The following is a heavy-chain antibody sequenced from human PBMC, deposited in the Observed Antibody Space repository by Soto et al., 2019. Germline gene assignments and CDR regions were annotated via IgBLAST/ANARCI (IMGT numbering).Heavy chain of an antibody. CDR3: ASVYYYDTSAYFYPYFDY. D-gene: IGHD3-22*01. J-gene: IGHJ4*02. CDR2: IIPILGTA. Sequence: ASVKVSCTASGGTFSNYAINWVRQAPGQGLEWMGGIIPILGTANYAQKFQGRVTITADKSTSTAYMELSSLRSEDTAVFYCASVYYYDTSAYFYPYFDYWGQGTLVTVSS. V-gene: IGHV1-69*10. CDR1: GGTFSNYA.